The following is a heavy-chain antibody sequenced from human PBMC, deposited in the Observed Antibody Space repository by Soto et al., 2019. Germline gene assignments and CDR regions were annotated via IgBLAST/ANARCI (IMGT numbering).Heavy chain of an antibody. J-gene: IGHJ4*02. V-gene: IGHV1-46*04. CDR2: INPASGST. D-gene: IGHD6-13*01. CDR1: GYTFTHYY. CDR3: ARDLAAGEH. Sequence: QVQLVQSGAEVRKPGASVKVSCRTSGYTFTHYYVHWVRQAPGQGLEWLGIINPASGSTNYAHELLGRVTLTMDTSTTTVYMELSGLRAEDTAIFYCARDLAAGEHWGQGTLVTGSS.